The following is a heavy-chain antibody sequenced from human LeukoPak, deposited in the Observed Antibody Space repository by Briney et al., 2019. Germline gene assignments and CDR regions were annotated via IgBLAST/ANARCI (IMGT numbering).Heavy chain of an antibody. CDR1: GFTFSSYA. CDR3: AKGGEYNWNLELLGTVTKNDALDI. D-gene: IGHD1-7*01. V-gene: IGHV3-23*01. CDR2: ISGSGGST. Sequence: GGSLRLSCAASGFTFSSYAMSWVRQAPGKGLEWVSAISGSGGSTYYADSVKGRFTISRDNSKNTLYLQMNSLRAEDTAVYYCAKGGEYNWNLELLGTVTKNDALDIWGQGTMVTVSS. J-gene: IGHJ3*02.